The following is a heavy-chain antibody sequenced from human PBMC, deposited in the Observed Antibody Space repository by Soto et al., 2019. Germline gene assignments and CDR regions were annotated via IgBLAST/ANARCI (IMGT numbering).Heavy chain of an antibody. CDR3: ARGHSTSGYDS. V-gene: IGHV4-34*01. CDR1: GASFSGYY. D-gene: IGHD6-6*01. J-gene: IGHJ4*02. Sequence: PSETLSLTCSVYGASFSGYYWSWIRQSPGKGLEWIGEIHHSGSTHYNPSLKSRLTFSIAESQSQFYMMLTSVTAADTALYFCARGHSTSGYDSWGQGSMVTVSS. CDR2: IHHSGST.